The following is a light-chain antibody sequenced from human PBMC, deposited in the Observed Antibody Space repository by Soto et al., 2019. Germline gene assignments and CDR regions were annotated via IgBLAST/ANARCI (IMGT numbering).Light chain of an antibody. CDR3: QQYNNWPPYT. V-gene: IGKV3-15*01. Sequence: EIVMTQSPATLSVSPGERATLSCRASQSVSSKLAWYQQKPGQAPRLLSYGASTRAAGIPVRVSGSGSGTEFTLTISSLQSEDFAGYYCQQYNNWPPYTLGQGTKLESK. CDR2: GAS. CDR1: QSVSSK. J-gene: IGKJ2*01.